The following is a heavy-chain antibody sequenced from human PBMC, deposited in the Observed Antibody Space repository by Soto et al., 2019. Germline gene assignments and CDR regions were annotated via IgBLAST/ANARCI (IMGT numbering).Heavy chain of an antibody. CDR1: GFTFTNAW. CDR3: AADLPDWGAYAFDY. V-gene: IGHV3-15*07. Sequence: EVQLVESGGGLVEPGGSLRLSCAASGFTFTNAWLNWVRQAPGKGLEWVGRIKSKTNGGTTDYAAPVKGRFTISRDDSENTVYLQMNTRKPEDTAVYYWAADLPDWGAYAFDYWGQGTLVSVSS. J-gene: IGHJ4*02. CDR2: IKSKTNGGTT. D-gene: IGHD3-16*01.